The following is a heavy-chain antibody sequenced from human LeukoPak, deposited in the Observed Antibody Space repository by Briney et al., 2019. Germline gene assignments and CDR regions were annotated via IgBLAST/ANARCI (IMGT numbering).Heavy chain of an antibody. Sequence: GGSLRLSCTASGLASGFTVSSNYMYWVRQAPGKGLEWVSVIYSAGSTYYADSVKGRFTISRDHSKNTLYLQMNSLRAEDTAVYYCAGGLNWGQGTLVTVSS. CDR1: GFTVSSNY. V-gene: IGHV3-53*01. CDR3: AGGLN. CDR2: IYSAGST. D-gene: IGHD3-16*01. J-gene: IGHJ4*02.